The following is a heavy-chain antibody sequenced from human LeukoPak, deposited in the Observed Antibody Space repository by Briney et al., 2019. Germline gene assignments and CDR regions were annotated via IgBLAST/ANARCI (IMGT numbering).Heavy chain of an antibody. CDR3: ARETTYYYDSSGYYFDAFDI. D-gene: IGHD3-22*01. CDR1: GGSISSGSYY. CDR2: IDTSGST. V-gene: IGHV4-61*02. J-gene: IGHJ3*02. Sequence: KSSETLSLTCTVSGGSISSGSYYWSWIRQPAGKGLEWIGRIDTSGSTNYNPSLKSRVTISVDTSKNQFSLKLSSVTAADTAVYYCARETTYYYDSSGYYFDAFDIWGQGTMVTVPS.